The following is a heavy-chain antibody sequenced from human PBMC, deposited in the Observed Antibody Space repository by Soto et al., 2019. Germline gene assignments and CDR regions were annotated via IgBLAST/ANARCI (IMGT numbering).Heavy chain of an antibody. J-gene: IGHJ4*02. CDR1: GFIFTDYA. CDR2: ISFSGDNT. D-gene: IGHD2-21*01. Sequence: GGSLRLSCVASGFIFTDYAMSWVRQGPGKGLEWVAGISFSGDNTNYADSVKGRFITSRDNSKNTLYLLINRLTTEDIAIYYCAKIALVGSFGFELARDCWGQGSLVTSPQ. V-gene: IGHV3-23*01. CDR3: AKIALVGSFGFELARDC.